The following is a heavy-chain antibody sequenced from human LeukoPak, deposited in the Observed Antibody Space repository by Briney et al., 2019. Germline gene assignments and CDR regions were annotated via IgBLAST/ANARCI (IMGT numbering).Heavy chain of an antibody. D-gene: IGHD3-10*01. Sequence: SETLSLTCTVSGGSISSYYWSWIRQPAGKGLEWIGRIYTSGSTNYNPSLKSRVTMSVDTSKNQFSLKLSSVTAADTAVYYCARSPYGSGSYYKNWFDPWGQGTLVTVSS. CDR2: IYTSGST. CDR1: GGSISSYY. J-gene: IGHJ5*02. CDR3: ARSPYGSGSYYKNWFDP. V-gene: IGHV4-4*07.